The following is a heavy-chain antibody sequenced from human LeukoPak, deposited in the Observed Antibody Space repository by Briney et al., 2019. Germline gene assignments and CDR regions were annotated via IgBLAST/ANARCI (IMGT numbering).Heavy chain of an antibody. CDR2: ITSSGGAI. Sequence: GGSLRLSCAASGFTFSSYGMNWVRQAPGKGLEWVSYITSSGGAIYYTDSVKDRFTISRDNAKNSLYLQMNSLRAEDTAVYYCARPPSITNPYYGMDVWGQGTTVTVSS. V-gene: IGHV3-48*03. J-gene: IGHJ6*02. CDR1: GFTFSSYG. CDR3: ARPPSITNPYYGMDV. D-gene: IGHD3-3*01.